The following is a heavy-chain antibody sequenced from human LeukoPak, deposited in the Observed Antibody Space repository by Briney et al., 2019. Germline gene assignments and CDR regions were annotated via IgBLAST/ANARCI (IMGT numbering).Heavy chain of an antibody. J-gene: IGHJ4*02. CDR3: ARIAPGEPARY. CDR2: IYYSGSP. V-gene: IGHV4-59*01. D-gene: IGHD1-14*01. Sequence: SETLSLTCTVSGGSINSYYWSWIRQPPGKGLEWIGYIYYSGSPNYNPSLKSRVTISVDTSEKQFSLKLTSVTAADTAVYYCARIAPGEPARYWGQGTLVTVSS. CDR1: GGSINSYY.